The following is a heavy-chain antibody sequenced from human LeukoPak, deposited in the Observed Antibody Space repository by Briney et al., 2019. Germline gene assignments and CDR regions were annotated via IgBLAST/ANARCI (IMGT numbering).Heavy chain of an antibody. D-gene: IGHD2-21*02. J-gene: IGHJ4*02. Sequence: PGGSLRLSCAASGFTFGDSAMHWVRQASGKGLEWVGRIRSKANSYATVYAASVKGRFAISRDDSTNTAYPQMNSLKTEDTAVYYCARHCGGDCFLDYWGQGTLVTVSS. CDR3: ARHCGGDCFLDY. CDR1: GFTFGDSA. V-gene: IGHV3-73*01. CDR2: IRSKANSYAT.